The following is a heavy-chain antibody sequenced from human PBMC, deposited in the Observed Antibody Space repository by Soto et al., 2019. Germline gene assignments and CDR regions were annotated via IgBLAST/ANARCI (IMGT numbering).Heavy chain of an antibody. J-gene: IGHJ6*02. Sequence: ASVKVSCKASGYTFTSYGISWVRQAPGQGLEWMGWISAYNGNTNYAQKHQGRVTMTTDTSTSTAYMELRSLRSDDTAVYYCAGDLKGGSYSEAYYSGMNVWGQGPTVTVPS. CDR2: ISAYNGNT. V-gene: IGHV1-18*01. CDR1: GYTFTSYG. D-gene: IGHD1-26*01. CDR3: AGDLKGGSYSEAYYSGMNV.